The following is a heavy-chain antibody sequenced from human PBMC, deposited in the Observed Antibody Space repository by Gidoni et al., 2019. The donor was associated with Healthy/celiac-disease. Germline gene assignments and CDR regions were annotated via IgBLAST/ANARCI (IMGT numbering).Heavy chain of an antibody. CDR2: ISSSSSYI. CDR1: GFTFSSYS. J-gene: IGHJ4*02. Sequence: EVQLVESGGGVVKPGGSLILSCAASGFTFSSYSMNWVRQAPGKGLEWVSSISSSSSYIYYADSVKGRFTISRDNDKNALYLQMNSLRAEDTAVYYCARDPSYDSSGNVWGQGTLVTVSA. V-gene: IGHV3-21*01. CDR3: ARDPSYDSSGNV. D-gene: IGHD3-22*01.